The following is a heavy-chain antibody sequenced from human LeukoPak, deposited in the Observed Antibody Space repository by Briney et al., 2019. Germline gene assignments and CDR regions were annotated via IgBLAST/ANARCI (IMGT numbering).Heavy chain of an antibody. CDR3: ASNYGDYEGDFDY. D-gene: IGHD4-17*01. J-gene: IGHJ4*02. Sequence: GEALQISGKGSGSRFTSYWISWVRQMPGKGLEWMGRIDPSDSYTNYSPSFQGHVTISADKSISTAYLQWSSLKASDTAMYYCASNYGDYEGDFDYWGQGTLVTVSS. V-gene: IGHV5-10-1*01. CDR2: IDPSDSYT. CDR1: GSRFTSYW.